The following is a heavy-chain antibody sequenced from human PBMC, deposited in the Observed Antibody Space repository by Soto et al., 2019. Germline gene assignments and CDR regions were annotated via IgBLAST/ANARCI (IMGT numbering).Heavy chain of an antibody. CDR2: INSDTGDT. V-gene: IGHV1-2*02. CDR3: ARDRRPSGTYDGADV. J-gene: IGHJ6*02. CDR1: GYNFSAYY. Sequence: QVHLVQSGAEVKKPGASVKVSCETSGYNFSAYYIHWVRQTPGQGLEWMGWINSDTGDTVYSQRFQGRVDMTRDMSTSVAYMELSRLTSDDTAVYYCARDRRPSGTYDGADVWGQGTPVAVS. D-gene: IGHD3-10*01.